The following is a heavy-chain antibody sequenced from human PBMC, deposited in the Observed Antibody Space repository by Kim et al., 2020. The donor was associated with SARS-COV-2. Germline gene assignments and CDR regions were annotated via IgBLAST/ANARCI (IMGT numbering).Heavy chain of an antibody. CDR3: ARDAWGSIDY. Sequence: GGSLRLSCAASGFTFSNYAIHWVRQAPGKGLECVALISYDERTKDYADSVKGRFTISRDNSKNTLYLQMNSLRAEDTALYYCARDAWGSIDYWGQGTLVT. D-gene: IGHD3-16*01. J-gene: IGHJ4*02. V-gene: IGHV3-30*04. CDR2: ISYDERTK. CDR1: GFTFSNYA.